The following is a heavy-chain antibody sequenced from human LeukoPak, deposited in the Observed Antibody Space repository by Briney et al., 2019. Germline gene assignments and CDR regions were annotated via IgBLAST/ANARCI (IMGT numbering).Heavy chain of an antibody. Sequence: AGGSLRLSCAASGFTFSSYAMSWVRQAPGKGLGWVSAISGSGGSTYYADSVKGRFTISRDNSKNTLYLQMNSLRAEDTAVYYCAKDSGRLRYFDYWGQGTLVTVSS. CDR1: GFTFSSYA. V-gene: IGHV3-23*01. CDR2: ISGSGGST. J-gene: IGHJ4*02. D-gene: IGHD3-10*01. CDR3: AKDSGRLRYFDY.